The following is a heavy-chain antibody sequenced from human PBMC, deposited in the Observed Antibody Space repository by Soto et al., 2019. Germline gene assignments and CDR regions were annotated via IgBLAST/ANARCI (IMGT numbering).Heavy chain of an antibody. CDR1: GGTFSSYA. CDR2: IIPIFGTA. J-gene: IGHJ3*02. V-gene: IGHV1-69*13. CDR3: ARGDGYNDAFDI. D-gene: IGHD5-12*01. Sequence: ASVQVSCKASGGTFSSYAISWVRQAPGQGLEWMGGIIPIFGTANYAQKFQGRVTITADESTSTAYMELSSLRSEDTAVYYCARGDGYNDAFDIWGQGTMVTVSS.